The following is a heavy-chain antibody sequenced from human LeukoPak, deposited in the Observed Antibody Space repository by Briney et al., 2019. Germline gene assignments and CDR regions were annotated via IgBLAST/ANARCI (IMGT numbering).Heavy chain of an antibody. CDR2: ISYIGST. J-gene: IGHJ3*02. CDR1: DASIGGHY. CDR3: ARDKISINAFDM. D-gene: IGHD1-14*01. V-gene: IGHV4-59*11. Sequence: SETLSLTCTVSDASIGGHYLTWIRQPPGKGLEWIGYISYIGSTNYNPSLKSRVTISVDTSKNQFSLKLSSVTAADTAVYYCARDKISINAFDMWGQGTMVTVSS.